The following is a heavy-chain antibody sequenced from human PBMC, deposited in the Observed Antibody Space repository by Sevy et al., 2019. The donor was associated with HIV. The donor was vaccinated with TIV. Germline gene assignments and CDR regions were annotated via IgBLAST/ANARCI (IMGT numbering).Heavy chain of an antibody. CDR2: INPNSGGT. CDR1: GYTFTGYY. CDR3: AGDYYDSSSYPNWFDP. D-gene: IGHD3-22*01. J-gene: IGHJ5*02. Sequence: ALVKVSCKASGYTFTGYYMHWVRQAPGQGLEWMGWINPNSGGTNYAQKFQGRVTMTRDTSISTAYMELSRLRSDDTAVYYCAGDYYDSSSYPNWFDPWGQGTLVTVSS. V-gene: IGHV1-2*02.